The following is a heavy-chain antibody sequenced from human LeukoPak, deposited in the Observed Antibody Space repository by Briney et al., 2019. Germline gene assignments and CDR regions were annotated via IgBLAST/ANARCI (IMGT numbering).Heavy chain of an antibody. CDR1: GFSLSSYA. Sequence: PGGPLRLSCAASGFSLSSYAMSWVRQAPGKGLEWVSAISSTDAGTYHANSVRGRFTISRDSSKNTLYLQMNSLRAEDAAVYYCAKAPVTSCRGAYCYPFDYWGQGTLVTVSS. V-gene: IGHV3-23*01. CDR2: ISSTDAGT. D-gene: IGHD2-21*01. J-gene: IGHJ4*02. CDR3: AKAPVTSCRGAYCYPFDY.